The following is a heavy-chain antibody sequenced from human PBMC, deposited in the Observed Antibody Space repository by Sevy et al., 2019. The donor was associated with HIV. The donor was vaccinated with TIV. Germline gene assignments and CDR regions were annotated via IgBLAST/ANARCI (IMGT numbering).Heavy chain of an antibody. CDR2: IYTSGST. J-gene: IGHJ3*02. CDR1: GGSISSYY. D-gene: IGHD6-13*01. CDR3: ARDYSSSWYIHGNAFDI. V-gene: IGHV4-4*07. Sequence: SETLSLTCTVSGGSISSYYWSWIRQPAGKGLEWIGRIYTSGSTNYNPSLKSRVTMSVDTSKNQFSLKLSSVTAADTAVYYCARDYSSSWYIHGNAFDIWGQGTMVTVSS.